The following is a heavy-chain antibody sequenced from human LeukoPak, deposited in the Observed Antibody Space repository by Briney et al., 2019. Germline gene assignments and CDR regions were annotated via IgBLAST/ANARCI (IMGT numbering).Heavy chain of an antibody. D-gene: IGHD3-10*01. CDR2: ISDISSFI. J-gene: IGHJ6*02. Sequence: GGSLRLSCEASGFTFSTCAMTWVRQGPGKGLEWLSSISDISSFIYYADSVKGRFTISRDNAKNSLYLQINSLRAEDTAVYYCARDLSPHYYGSGSPTYYAMDVWGQGTTVTVSS. V-gene: IGHV3-21*01. CDR3: ARDLSPHYYGSGSPTYYAMDV. CDR1: GFTFSTCA.